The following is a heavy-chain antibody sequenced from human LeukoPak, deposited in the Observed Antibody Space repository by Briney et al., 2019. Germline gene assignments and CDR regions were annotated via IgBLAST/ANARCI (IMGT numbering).Heavy chain of an antibody. D-gene: IGHD3-10*01. CDR2: IPYTGST. Sequence: PSETLSLTCTVSGGSISPYFWSWIRQPPGKGLEWIGYIPYTGSTNYNPSLKSRVTISVDTSKKQFSLQMTSVTAADTAVYYCARDDYRGVTNFDPWGQGTLVTVSS. V-gene: IGHV4-59*01. CDR1: GGSISPYF. CDR3: ARDDYRGVTNFDP. J-gene: IGHJ5*02.